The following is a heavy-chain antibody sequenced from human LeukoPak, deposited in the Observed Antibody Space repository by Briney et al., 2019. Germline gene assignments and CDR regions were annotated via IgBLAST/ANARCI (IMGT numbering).Heavy chain of an antibody. V-gene: IGHV1-46*01. CDR2: INPSGGST. D-gene: IGHD3-10*01. Sequence: ASVKVSCKASVYTFTSYYMHWVRQAPGQGLEWMGIINPSGGSTSYAQKFQGRVTMTRDTSTSTVYMELSSLRSEDTAVYYCARDQGRYYGSGSYYSWFDPWGQGTLVTVSS. CDR3: ARDQGRYYGSGSYYSWFDP. CDR1: VYTFTSYY. J-gene: IGHJ5*02.